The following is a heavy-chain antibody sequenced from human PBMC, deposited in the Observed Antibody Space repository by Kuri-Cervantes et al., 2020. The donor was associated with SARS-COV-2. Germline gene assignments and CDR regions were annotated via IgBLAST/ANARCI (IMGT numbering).Heavy chain of an antibody. Sequence: GGSLRLSCAASGFTFSSFHMHWVRQAPGKGLEWVARISYEGTKKNYADSVKGRFTISRDNSKNTLYLQMNSLRAEDTAVYYCARDRSSHYFDYWGQGTLVTVSS. V-gene: IGHV3-30-3*01. J-gene: IGHJ4*02. CDR3: ARDRSSHYFDY. CDR1: GFTFSSFH. CDR2: ISYEGTKK.